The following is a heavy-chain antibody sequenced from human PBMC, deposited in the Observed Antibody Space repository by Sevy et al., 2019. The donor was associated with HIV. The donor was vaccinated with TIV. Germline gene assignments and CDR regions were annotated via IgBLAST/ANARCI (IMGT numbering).Heavy chain of an antibody. CDR1: GFTFSSYW. V-gene: IGHV3-7*03. Sequence: QLGGSLRLSCAASGFTFSSYWMSWVRQAPGKGLEWVANIKQDGSEKYYVDSVKGRFTISRDNAKNSLYLQMNSLRAEDTAVYYCRSGSYYKMSYYYYMDVWGKGTTVTVSS. CDR2: IKQDGSEK. D-gene: IGHD3-10*01. J-gene: IGHJ6*03. CDR3: RSGSYYKMSYYYYMDV.